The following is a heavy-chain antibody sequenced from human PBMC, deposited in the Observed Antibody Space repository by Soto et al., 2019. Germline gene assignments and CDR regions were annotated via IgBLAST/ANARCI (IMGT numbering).Heavy chain of an antibody. J-gene: IGHJ4*02. CDR3: ARDAPPADY. Sequence: QVQLVQSGAEVKKPGASVKVSCKASGYTFTSYGISWVRQAPGQGLEWMGWIRAYNGNTNYAQKPPGRVTMTQDTSASTAYMELRRLRYDATAVYYCARDAPPADYWGQGTLVTVSS. CDR1: GYTFTSYG. CDR2: IRAYNGNT. V-gene: IGHV1-18*01.